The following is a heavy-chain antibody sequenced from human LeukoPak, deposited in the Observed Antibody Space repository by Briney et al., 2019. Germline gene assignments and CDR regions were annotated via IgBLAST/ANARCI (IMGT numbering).Heavy chain of an antibody. V-gene: IGHV3-15*07. D-gene: IGHD6-19*01. CDR2: IRSKTHGEAI. J-gene: IGHJ4*02. Sequence: PGGSLRLSCAASCFTFSNVWMNWVRQAPGKGLEWVGRIRSKTHGEAIDYAAPVRGRFTISRDDSKNTLYLQLNSLKTEDTAVYYCATEVIIAVTGNDYWGQGSLVTVSS. CDR3: ATEVIIAVTGNDY. CDR1: CFTFSNVW.